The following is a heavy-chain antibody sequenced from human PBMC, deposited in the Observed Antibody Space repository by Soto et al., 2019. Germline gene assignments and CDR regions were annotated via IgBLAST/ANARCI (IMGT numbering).Heavy chain of an antibody. J-gene: IGHJ6*02. CDR3: AREYRYASKEV. Sequence: ASVKVSCKASGYTFSGYEMHWVRQAPGQGLEWMGWISPKSGSTNYAQKFQGRVTMTTDISTSTAYMELRSLRSDDTAVYYCAREYRYASKEVWGQGTTVTVSS. D-gene: IGHD1-26*01. V-gene: IGHV1-2*02. CDR1: GYTFSGYE. CDR2: ISPKSGST.